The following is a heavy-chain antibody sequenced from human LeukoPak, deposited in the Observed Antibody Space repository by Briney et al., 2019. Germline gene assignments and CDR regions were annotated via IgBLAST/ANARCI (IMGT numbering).Heavy chain of an antibody. J-gene: IGHJ4*02. V-gene: IGHV4-39*01. CDR2: IYYSGST. CDR1: GGTISNTSYY. D-gene: IGHD4-17*01. Sequence: SETLSLTCTVSGGTISNTSYYWGWIRQPPGKGLEWIGFIYYSGSTYYNPSLKSRVTMSVDTSKNQFSLKLTSVTAADTAVYYCARPHSYADYYFDYWGQGTLVTVSS. CDR3: ARPHSYADYYFDY.